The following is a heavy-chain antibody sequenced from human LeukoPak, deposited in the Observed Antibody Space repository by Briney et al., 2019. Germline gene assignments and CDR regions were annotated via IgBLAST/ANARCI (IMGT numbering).Heavy chain of an antibody. CDR1: GGSISSSSYY. CDR3: ARDQGFRDAFDI. CDR2: IYYSGDT. Sequence: PSETLSLTCTVSGGSISSSSYYWGWIRQPPGKGLEWIGNIYYSGDTYYNPSLKSRVTISVDTSKNQFSLKLSSVTAADTAVYYCARDQGFRDAFDIWGQGTMVTVSS. V-gene: IGHV4-39*07. J-gene: IGHJ3*02. D-gene: IGHD3-10*01.